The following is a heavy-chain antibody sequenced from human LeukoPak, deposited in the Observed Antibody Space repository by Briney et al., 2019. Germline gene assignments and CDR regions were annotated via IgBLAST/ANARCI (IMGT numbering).Heavy chain of an antibody. V-gene: IGHV3-9*03. J-gene: IGHJ3*02. Sequence: GRSLRLSCAASGFTFDDYAMHWVRQAPGKGLEWVSGISWNSGSIGYADSVEGRFTISRDNAKNSLYLQMNSLRAEDMALYYCAKDTMVRGVIPGDAFDIWGQGTMVTVSS. CDR2: ISWNSGSI. D-gene: IGHD3-10*01. CDR3: AKDTMVRGVIPGDAFDI. CDR1: GFTFDDYA.